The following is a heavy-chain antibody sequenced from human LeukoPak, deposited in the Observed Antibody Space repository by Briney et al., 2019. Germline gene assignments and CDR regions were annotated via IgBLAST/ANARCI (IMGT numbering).Heavy chain of an antibody. J-gene: IGHJ4*02. Sequence: GGSLRLSCAASGFTFSSYGMHWVRQAPGKGLEWVSALGGSGINTYYADSVKGRFTISRDNSKNTLYLQMNSLRAEDTAVYYCAKDTVRYFDYWGQGTLVTVSS. D-gene: IGHD2-8*02. CDR1: GFTFSSYG. CDR3: AKDTVRYFDY. CDR2: LGGSGINT. V-gene: IGHV3-23*01.